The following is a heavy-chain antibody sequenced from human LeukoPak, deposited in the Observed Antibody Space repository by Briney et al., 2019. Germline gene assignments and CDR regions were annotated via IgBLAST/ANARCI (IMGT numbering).Heavy chain of an antibody. V-gene: IGHV4-59*08. CDR3: ARHSVASPHYFDY. CDR2: IFYSGNA. Sequence: RPSETPSLTCTVSGGSISPYYWSWIRQPPGKELEWIAFIFYSGNAHSNPSLTRRVAISVDTSNNQFSLKVTSVTAADTAVYYCARHSVASPHYFDYWGQGTPVTVSS. J-gene: IGHJ4*02. D-gene: IGHD5/OR15-5a*01. CDR1: GGSISPYY.